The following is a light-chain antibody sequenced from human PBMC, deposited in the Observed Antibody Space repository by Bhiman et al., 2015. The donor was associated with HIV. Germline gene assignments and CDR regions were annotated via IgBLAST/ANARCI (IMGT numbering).Light chain of an antibody. Sequence: QSVLTQPPSTSGTPGQSVSISCSGSNSNIGSHPVNWYRQFPGTAPKFLIYRSFQRPSGVPDRFSGSKSGNTASLTVSGLQAEDEADYYCSSYTISSSLVFGGGTKLTVL. CDR3: SSYTISSSLV. CDR2: RSF. J-gene: IGLJ2*01. CDR1: NSNIGSHP. V-gene: IGLV1-44*01.